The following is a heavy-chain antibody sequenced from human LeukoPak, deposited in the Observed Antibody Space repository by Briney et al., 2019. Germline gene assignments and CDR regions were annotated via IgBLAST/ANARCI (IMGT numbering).Heavy chain of an antibody. D-gene: IGHD6-19*01. V-gene: IGHV3-21*01. CDR3: ARVAVAGPTGWFDS. CDR2: ISSTSAYI. CDR1: GFTVKDNF. Sequence: GGSLRLSCAASGFTVKDNFMSWVRQAPGKGLEWVSSISSTSAYIHYADSVKGRFTISRDNIDNVVYLQMNSLRGEDTAIYYCARVAVAGPTGWFDSWGPGTLVSVS. J-gene: IGHJ5*01.